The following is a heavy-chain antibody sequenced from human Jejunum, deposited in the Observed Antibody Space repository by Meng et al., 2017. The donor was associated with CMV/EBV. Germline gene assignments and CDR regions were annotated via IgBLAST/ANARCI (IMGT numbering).Heavy chain of an antibody. CDR2: IKTKTDGETT. V-gene: IGHV3-15*01. CDR1: GFAFSNAW. J-gene: IGHJ4*02. D-gene: IGHD2/OR15-2a*01. Sequence: CEAHGFAFSNAWMNWVRQAPGKGLEWLGRIKTKTDGETTDYVAPVKGRFTISRDDSKNTLFLQMNSLKTEDTAVYYCTSRILTTNDYWGQGTLVTVSS. CDR3: TSRILTTNDY.